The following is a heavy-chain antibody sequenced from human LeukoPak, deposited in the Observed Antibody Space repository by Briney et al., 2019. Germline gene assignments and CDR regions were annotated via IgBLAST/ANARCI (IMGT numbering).Heavy chain of an antibody. V-gene: IGHV1-69*13. CDR1: GGTFSSYA. CDR3: ARATTHIVVVPAAISYYYYGMDV. J-gene: IGHJ6*02. CDR2: IIPIFGTA. Sequence: GASVKVSCKASGGTFSSYAISWVRQAPGQGLEWMGGIIPIFGTANYAQKFQGRVTITADESTSTAYMELSSLRSEDTAVYYCARATTHIVVVPAAISYYYYGMDVWGQGTTVTVSS. D-gene: IGHD2-2*02.